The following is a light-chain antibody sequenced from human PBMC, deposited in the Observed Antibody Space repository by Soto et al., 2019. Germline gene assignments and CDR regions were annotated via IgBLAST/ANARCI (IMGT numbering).Light chain of an antibody. J-gene: IGKJ4*01. V-gene: IGKV3-11*01. CDR2: DAS. CDR1: QRVRSY. Sequence: EIVLTQSPATLSLSPGESATLSCRASQRVRSYLAWYQQKPGQAPRLLIYDASNRANGIPARFSGSGSGTDFTLTISTLEPEDFAVYYCLQRSNWQVTFGGGTKVEIK. CDR3: LQRSNWQVT.